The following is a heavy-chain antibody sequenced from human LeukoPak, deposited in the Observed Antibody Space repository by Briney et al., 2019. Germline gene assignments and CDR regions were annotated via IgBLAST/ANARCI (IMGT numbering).Heavy chain of an antibody. V-gene: IGHV3-30-3*01. CDR2: ISFDGFNK. Sequence: GSLRLSCAASGFTFSNYAIHWVRQAPGRGLEWVAVISFDGFNKYYADSVKGRFTISRDNSKNTLYLQMNSLRTEDTAVYYCARDQSRLADYYDTSSYSVYWGQGTLVTVSS. J-gene: IGHJ4*02. CDR3: ARDQSRLADYYDTSSYSVY. D-gene: IGHD3-22*01. CDR1: GFTFSNYA.